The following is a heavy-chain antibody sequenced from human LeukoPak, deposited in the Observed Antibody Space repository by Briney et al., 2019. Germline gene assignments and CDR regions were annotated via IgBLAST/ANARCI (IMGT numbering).Heavy chain of an antibody. Sequence: GGSLRLSCAASGSTFSSYSMNWVRQAPGKGLDWVSSISSSSNYIYYADSLKGRFTISRDNAKNSLYLQMNSLRAEDTAVYYCARETYCTSTTCPIGDHFDYWGQGTLVAVSS. CDR1: GSTFSSYS. V-gene: IGHV3-21*01. CDR2: ISSSSNYI. D-gene: IGHD2-2*01. CDR3: ARETYCTSTTCPIGDHFDY. J-gene: IGHJ4*02.